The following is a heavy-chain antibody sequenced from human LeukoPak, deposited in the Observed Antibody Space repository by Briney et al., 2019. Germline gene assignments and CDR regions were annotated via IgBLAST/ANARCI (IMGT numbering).Heavy chain of an antibody. CDR2: IYSGGST. V-gene: IGHV3-66*01. CDR1: GFTFSDAW. D-gene: IGHD5-12*01. CDR3: ARVWYSGYDYHIDY. J-gene: IGHJ4*02. Sequence: GGSLRLSCVASGFTFSDAWVSWVRQAPGKGLEWVSVIYSGGSTYYADSVKGRFTISRDNSKNTLYLQMNSLRAEDTAVYYCARVWYSGYDYHIDYWGQGTLVTVSS.